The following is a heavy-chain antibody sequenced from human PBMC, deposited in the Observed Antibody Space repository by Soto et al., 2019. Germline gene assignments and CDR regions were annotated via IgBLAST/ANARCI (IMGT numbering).Heavy chain of an antibody. CDR3: ANYDYGSGSYNFDY. V-gene: IGHV1-69*06. D-gene: IGHD3-10*01. J-gene: IGHJ4*02. CDR2: IIPIFGTA. CDR1: GGTFSSYA. Sequence: VKVSCKASGGTFSSYAISWVRQAPGQGLEWMGGIIPIFGTANYAQKFQGRVTITADKSTSTAYMELSSLRSEDTAVYYCANYDYGSGSYNFDYWGQGTLVTVSS.